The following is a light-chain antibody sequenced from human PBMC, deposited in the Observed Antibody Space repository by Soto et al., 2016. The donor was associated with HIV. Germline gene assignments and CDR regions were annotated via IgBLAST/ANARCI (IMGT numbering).Light chain of an antibody. J-gene: IGLJ3*02. CDR1: NIGSES. V-gene: IGLV3-21*03. Sequence: SYELIQPPSVSVAPGKTARITCGGNNIGSESVHWYQQKPGQAPVLVVHDDSVRPSGIPERFSGSNSGNTATLTISRVEVGDEADYYCQVWDSSSNPWVFGGGTKLTVL. CDR3: QVWDSSSNPWV. CDR2: DDS.